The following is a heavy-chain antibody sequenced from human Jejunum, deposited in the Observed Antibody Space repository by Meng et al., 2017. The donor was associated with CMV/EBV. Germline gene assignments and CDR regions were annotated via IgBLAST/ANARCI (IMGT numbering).Heavy chain of an antibody. V-gene: IGHV3-7*01. Sequence: PFSKHGLSWVRQAPGKGLEWVANIKQDGSQKYYVDSVKGRFTISRDNAKTLLYLQMTSLRAEDTAVYYCTRDQGYDFYFFSADVWGQGTTVTVSS. CDR1: PFSKHG. CDR2: IKQDGSQK. CDR3: TRDQGYDFYFFSADV. D-gene: IGHD3-3*01. J-gene: IGHJ6*02.